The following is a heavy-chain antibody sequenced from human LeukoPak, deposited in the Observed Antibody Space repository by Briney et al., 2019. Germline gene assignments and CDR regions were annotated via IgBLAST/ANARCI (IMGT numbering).Heavy chain of an antibody. D-gene: IGHD4-17*01. CDR1: GGTFSSYA. J-gene: IGHJ6*03. CDR2: IIPIFGTA. V-gene: IGHV1-69*05. CDR3: ARTGGGESDGDYDSDYYYYYMDV. Sequence: SVKVSCKASGGTFSSYAISWVRQAPGQGLEWMGRIIPIFGTANYAQKFQGRVTITTDESTSTAYMRLSSLRSEDTAVYYCARTGGGESDGDYDSDYYYYYMDVWGKGTTVTVSS.